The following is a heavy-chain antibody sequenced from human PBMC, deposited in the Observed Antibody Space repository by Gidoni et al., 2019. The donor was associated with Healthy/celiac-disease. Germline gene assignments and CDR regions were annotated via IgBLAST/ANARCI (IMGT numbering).Heavy chain of an antibody. V-gene: IGHV3-13*01. CDR1: GFTFSSYD. Sequence: EVQLVESGGGLVQPGGSLRLSCAASGFTFSSYDMHWVRQATGKGLEWVSAIGTAGDTYYPGSVKGRFTISRENAKNSLYLQMNSLRAEDTAVYYCARRKEWAYGWDVWGQGTTVTVSS. CDR3: ARRKEWAYGWDV. J-gene: IGHJ6*02. D-gene: IGHD3-3*01. CDR2: IGTAGDT.